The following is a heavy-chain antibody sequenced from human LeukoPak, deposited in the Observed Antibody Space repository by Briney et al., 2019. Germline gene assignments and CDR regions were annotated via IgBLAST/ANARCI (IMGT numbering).Heavy chain of an antibody. CDR2: IYSGGST. J-gene: IGHJ4*02. CDR1: GFTVSSNY. D-gene: IGHD6-13*01. V-gene: IGHV3-53*01. Sequence: PGGSLRLSCAASGFTVSSNYMSWVRQAPGKGLEWVSVIYSGGSTYYADSVKGRFTISRDNSKNTLYLQMNSLRAEDTAVYYCARIKGPYSSSWYDYWGQGTLVTVSS. CDR3: ARIKGPYSSSWYDY.